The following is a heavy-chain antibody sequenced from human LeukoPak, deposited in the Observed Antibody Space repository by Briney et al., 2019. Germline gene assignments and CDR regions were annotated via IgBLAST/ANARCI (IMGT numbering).Heavy chain of an antibody. Sequence: SETLSLTCAVYGGSFSGYYWSWIRQPPGKGLEWIGEINHSGSTNYNPSLKSRVTISVDTSKNQFSLKLSSVTAADTAVYYCARPRSYYYDSSGPFFDYWGQGTLVTVSS. CDR2: INHSGST. CDR3: ARPRSYYYDSSGPFFDY. V-gene: IGHV4-34*01. CDR1: GGSFSGYY. J-gene: IGHJ4*02. D-gene: IGHD3-22*01.